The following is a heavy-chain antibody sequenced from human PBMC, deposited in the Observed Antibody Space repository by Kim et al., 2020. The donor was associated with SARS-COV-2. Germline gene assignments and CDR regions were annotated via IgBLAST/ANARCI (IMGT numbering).Heavy chain of an antibody. CDR2: IWYVGSNK. V-gene: IGHV3-33*01. D-gene: IGHD6-13*01. J-gene: IGHJ6*03. CDR3: ARDAVGSSGTEYYMDV. CDR1: GFTFSSYG. Sequence: GGSLRLSCAASGFTFSSYGMHWVRQAPGKGLEWVAVIWYVGSNKYYADSVKGRFTISRDNSKNTLYLQMNSLRAEDTAGYYCARDAVGSSGTEYYMDVWG.